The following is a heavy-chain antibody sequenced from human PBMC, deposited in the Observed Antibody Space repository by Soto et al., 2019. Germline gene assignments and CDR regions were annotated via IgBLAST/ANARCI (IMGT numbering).Heavy chain of an antibody. CDR2: IFPRDSYT. CDR1: GYTFTNYW. V-gene: IGHV5-51*01. D-gene: IGHD3-10*01. J-gene: IGHJ6*02. CDR3: ASLGSLLQPIDV. Sequence: PGESLKISCQTSGYTFTNYWIGWVRHMPGRGLELMGLIFPRDSYTRYNSSFEGQITISSDRSIATAYLQWTSLKASDNYISFCASLGSLLQPIDVWGQGTPVTVSS.